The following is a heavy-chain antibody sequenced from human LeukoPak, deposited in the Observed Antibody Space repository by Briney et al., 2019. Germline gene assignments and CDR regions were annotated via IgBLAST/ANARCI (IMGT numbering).Heavy chain of an antibody. CDR1: GFTFSSYE. CDR2: ISSSGSTI. J-gene: IGHJ4*02. V-gene: IGHV3-48*03. D-gene: IGHD3-10*01. CDR3: ARVDYYGSGSSDY. Sequence: PGGSLRLSCAASGFTFSSYEMNWVRQAPGKGLEWVSYISSSGSTIYYADSVNGRFTISRDNAKNSLYLQMNSLRAEDTAVYYCARVDYYGSGSSDYWGQGTLVTVSS.